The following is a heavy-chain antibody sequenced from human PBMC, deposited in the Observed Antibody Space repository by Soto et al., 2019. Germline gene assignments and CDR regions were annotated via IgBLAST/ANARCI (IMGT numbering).Heavy chain of an antibody. CDR1: GGSISSYY. J-gene: IGHJ4*02. D-gene: IGHD1-26*01. V-gene: IGHV4-59*01. Sequence: SETLSLTCTVSGGSISSYYWSWIWQPPGKGLEWIGYIDDSGSTNYKSSLKSRVTISLDTSKNQFSLRLSSMTAADTAVYYCARGRPWELYDYWGQGTLVTVSS. CDR2: IDDSGST. CDR3: ARGRPWELYDY.